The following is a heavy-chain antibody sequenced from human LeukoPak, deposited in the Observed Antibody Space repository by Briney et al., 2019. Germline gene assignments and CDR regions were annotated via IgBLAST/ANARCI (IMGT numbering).Heavy chain of an antibody. CDR3: ARAYYDSSGLYYYSYYGMDV. D-gene: IGHD3-22*01. V-gene: IGHV1-18*01. J-gene: IGHJ6*02. CDR2: ISAANGDT. Sequence: ASVKVSCKASGYRFTSYGISWVRQAPGQGLEWLGWISAANGDTDYPQKFQDRVTMTTDTSTSTAYMEMRSLRSDDTAVYYCARAYYDSSGLYYYSYYGMDVWGQGTTVTVSS. CDR1: GYRFTSYG.